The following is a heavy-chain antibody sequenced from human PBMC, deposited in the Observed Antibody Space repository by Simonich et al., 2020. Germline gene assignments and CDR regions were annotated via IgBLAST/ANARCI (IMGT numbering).Heavy chain of an antibody. CDR2: IYHRGST. D-gene: IGHD6-13*01. CDR3: ARVGYSNYYYYGMDV. Sequence: QVQLQESGPGLVKPSETLSLTCAVSGYSISSGYYWGWIRQPPGEGLEWIGSIYHRGSTYYNPSLKSRVTISVDTSKNQFSLKLSSVTAADTAVYYCARVGYSNYYYYGMDVWGQGTTVTVSS. V-gene: IGHV4-38-2*01. J-gene: IGHJ6*02. CDR1: GYSISSGYY.